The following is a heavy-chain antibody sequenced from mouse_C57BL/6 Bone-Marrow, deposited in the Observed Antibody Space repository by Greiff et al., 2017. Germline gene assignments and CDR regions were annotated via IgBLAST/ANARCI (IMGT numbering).Heavy chain of an antibody. J-gene: IGHJ2*01. CDR2: ISNGGGST. Sequence: EVNVVESGGGLVQPGGSLKLSCAASGFTFSDYYMYWVRQTPEKRLEWVAYISNGGGSTYYPDTVKGRFTISRDNAKNTLYLQMSRLKSEDTAMYYCARQGNYYGSSYGYFDYWGQGTTLTVSS. CDR3: ARQGNYYGSSYGYFDY. D-gene: IGHD1-1*01. V-gene: IGHV5-12*01. CDR1: GFTFSDYY.